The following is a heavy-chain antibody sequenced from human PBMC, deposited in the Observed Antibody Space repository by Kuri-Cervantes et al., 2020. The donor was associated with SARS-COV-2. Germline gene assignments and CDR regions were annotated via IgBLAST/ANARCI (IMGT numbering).Heavy chain of an antibody. J-gene: IGHJ4*02. V-gene: IGHV3-30-3*01. D-gene: IGHD7-27*01. CDR3: ARICPTTGGCDY. CDR1: GFTFSSYA. Sequence: GGSLRLSCAASGFTFSSYAMHWVRQAPGKGLEWVAVISYDGSNNYYADSVKGRFTISRDNSKNTLYLQMNSFRAEDTAVYYCARICPTTGGCDYWGQGTLVTVSS. CDR2: ISYDGSNN.